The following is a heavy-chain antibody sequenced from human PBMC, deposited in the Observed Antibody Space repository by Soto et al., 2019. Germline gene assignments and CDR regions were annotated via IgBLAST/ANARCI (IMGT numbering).Heavy chain of an antibody. D-gene: IGHD1-26*01. Sequence: GGSLRLSCAASGVTFSDSSMNWVRQAPGKGLEWVSYISGSSKTIYYADSVKGRFTISRGNAKNSVYLQMNSLRDEDTAVYYCARDKKWAFDYWGQGALVTVS. V-gene: IGHV3-48*02. CDR3: ARDKKWAFDY. J-gene: IGHJ4*02. CDR1: GVTFSDSS. CDR2: ISGSSKTI.